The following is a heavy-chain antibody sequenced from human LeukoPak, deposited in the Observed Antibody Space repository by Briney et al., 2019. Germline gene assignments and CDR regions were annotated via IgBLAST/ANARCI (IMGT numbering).Heavy chain of an antibody. Sequence: GGSLRLSCAASGFTFSSYGMHWVRQAPGKGLEWVAVISYDGSNKYYADSVKGRFTISRDNSKNTLYLQMNSLRAEDTAVYYCAKDSRGIVVVPAGGGLDYWGQGTLVTVSS. CDR1: GFTFSSYG. V-gene: IGHV3-30*18. CDR2: ISYDGSNK. CDR3: AKDSRGIVVVPAGGGLDY. J-gene: IGHJ4*02. D-gene: IGHD2-2*01.